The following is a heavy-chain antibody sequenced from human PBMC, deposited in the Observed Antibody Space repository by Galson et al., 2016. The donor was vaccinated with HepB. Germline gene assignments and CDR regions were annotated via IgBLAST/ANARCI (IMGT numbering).Heavy chain of an antibody. J-gene: IGHJ4*02. CDR1: GFTVSSNY. D-gene: IGHD6-19*01. Sequence: SLRLSCAASGFTVSSNYMSWVRQAPGKGLEWVSFIYTGGDIYYADSVKGRFTISRGPSKNTLYLQMNRLRAEDTAMYYCARISSGWNRFIEYWGQGILVTVSS. CDR2: IYTGGDI. CDR3: ARISSGWNRFIEY. V-gene: IGHV3-66*01.